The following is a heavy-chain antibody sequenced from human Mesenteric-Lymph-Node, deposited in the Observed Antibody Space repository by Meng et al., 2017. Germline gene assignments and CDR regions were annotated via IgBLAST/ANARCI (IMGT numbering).Heavy chain of an antibody. CDR3: ARDYGASSVGAFDL. CDR2: IFYSGST. J-gene: IGHJ3*01. D-gene: IGHD4-17*01. CDR1: GGSISNYY. Sequence: ETLSLTCTVSGGSISNYYWGWIRQPPGKGLEWLAYIFYSGSTKYNPSLEGRATISVDTSQNQLSLQLRSVSAADTAVYYCARDYGASSVGAFDLWGRGTMVTVSS. V-gene: IGHV4-59*01.